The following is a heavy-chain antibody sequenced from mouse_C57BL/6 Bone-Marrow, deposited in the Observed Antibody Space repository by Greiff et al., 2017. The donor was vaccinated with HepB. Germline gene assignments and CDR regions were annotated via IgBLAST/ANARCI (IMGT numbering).Heavy chain of an antibody. CDR1: GYTFTDYY. Sequence: VQLQQSGAELVKPGASVKLSCKASGYTFTDYYMNWVKQSHGKSLEWIGVINPYNGGTSYNQKFKGKATLTVDKSSSTAYMELNSLTSEDSAVYYCARSGAYWGQGTLVTVSA. CDR3: ARSGAY. J-gene: IGHJ3*01. V-gene: IGHV1-19*01. D-gene: IGHD3-1*01. CDR2: INPYNGGT.